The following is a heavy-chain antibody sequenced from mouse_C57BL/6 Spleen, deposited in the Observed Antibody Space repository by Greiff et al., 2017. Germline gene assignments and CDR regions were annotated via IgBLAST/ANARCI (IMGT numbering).Heavy chain of an antibody. CDR2: ISYSGST. CDR3: ARFSDYGSSSLYAMDY. D-gene: IGHD1-1*01. J-gene: IGHJ4*01. V-gene: IGHV3-8*01. CDR1: GYSITSDY. Sequence: EVMLVESGPGLAKPSQTLSLTCSVTGYSITSDYWNWIRKFPGNKLEYMGYISYSGSTYYNPSLKSRISITRDTSKNQYYLQLNSVTTEDTATYYCARFSDYGSSSLYAMDYWGQGTSVTVSS.